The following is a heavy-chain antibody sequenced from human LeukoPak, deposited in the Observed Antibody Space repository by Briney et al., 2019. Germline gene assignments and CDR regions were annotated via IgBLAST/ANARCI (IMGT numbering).Heavy chain of an antibody. D-gene: IGHD2-8*02. CDR2: IFPSGGEI. Sequence: GGSLRLSCAASGFTFSTYWMSWVRQPPGKGLEWVSSIFPSGGEIHYADSVRGRFTISRDNSKSTLSLQMNSLRAEDTAIYYCATYRQVLLPFESWGQGTLVTVSS. V-gene: IGHV3-23*01. CDR3: ATYRQVLLPFES. CDR1: GFTFSTYW. J-gene: IGHJ4*02.